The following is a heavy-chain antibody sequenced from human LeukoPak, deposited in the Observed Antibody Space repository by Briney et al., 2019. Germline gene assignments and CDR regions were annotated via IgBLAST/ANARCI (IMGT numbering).Heavy chain of an antibody. CDR1: GFTFSSYG. CDR3: AKSLIRLGYSIDY. CDR2: IWYDGSNK. V-gene: IGHV3-33*06. D-gene: IGHD2-15*01. J-gene: IGHJ4*02. Sequence: GGSLRLSCAASGFTFSSYGMHWVRQAPGKGLEWVAVIWYDGSNKYYADSVKGRFTISRDNPKNTLYLQMNSLRAEDTAVYYCAKSLIRLGYSIDYWGQGTLVTVSS.